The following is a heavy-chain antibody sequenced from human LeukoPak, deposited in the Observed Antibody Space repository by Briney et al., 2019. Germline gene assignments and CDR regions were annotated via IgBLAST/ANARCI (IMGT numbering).Heavy chain of an antibody. V-gene: IGHV1-2*02. D-gene: IGHD2-15*01. CDR2: INLNSGGT. CDR1: GYTFTGPY. CDR3: ATTGFCTAGSCPAFDS. Sequence: ASVKVSCKASGYTFTGPYVHWVRQAPGQGLEWMGWINLNSGGTQYVQKLQGKVTMTRDTSVNTAYMDLSRLRFDDTAIYYCATTGFCTAGSCPAFDSWGQGTLVTVSS. J-gene: IGHJ4*02.